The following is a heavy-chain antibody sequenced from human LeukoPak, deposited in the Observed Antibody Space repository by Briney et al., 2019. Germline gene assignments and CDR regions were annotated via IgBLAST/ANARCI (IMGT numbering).Heavy chain of an antibody. CDR3: ARGSKAAPGTFDY. D-gene: IGHD6-13*01. J-gene: IGHJ4*02. CDR2: IYYNGNT. Sequence: SETLSLTCSVSDGSINSYYWNWIRRPPGKGLEWIGYIYYNGNTNYSPSLKSRVTMSVDTSKNLFSLKVSSVTAADTAVYYCARGSKAAPGTFDYWGQGTLVTVSS. V-gene: IGHV4-59*01. CDR1: DGSINSYY.